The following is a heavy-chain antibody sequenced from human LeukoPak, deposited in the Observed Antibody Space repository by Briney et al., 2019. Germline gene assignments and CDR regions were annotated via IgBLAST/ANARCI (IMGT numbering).Heavy chain of an antibody. V-gene: IGHV1-2*02. J-gene: IGHJ5*02. Sequence: ASVKVSCRASGYTFTGYYMHWVRQAPGQGLEWMGWINPNSGGTNYAQKFQGRVTMTRDTSISTAYMELSRLRSDDTAVYYCARDELDIVVVPAASLFDPWGQGTLVTVSS. D-gene: IGHD2-2*03. CDR3: ARDELDIVVVPAASLFDP. CDR1: GYTFTGYY. CDR2: INPNSGGT.